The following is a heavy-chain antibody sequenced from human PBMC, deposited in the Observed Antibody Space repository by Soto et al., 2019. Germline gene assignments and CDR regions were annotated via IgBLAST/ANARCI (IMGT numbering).Heavy chain of an antibody. V-gene: IGHV2-5*02. J-gene: IGHJ4*02. D-gene: IGHD3-10*01. CDR1: GFSLSTDGVG. CDR3: ARRLRAYWSLAGSPYFFDH. CDR2: LYWAVDK. Sequence: QITFKESGPTLVKPTQTLTLTCTFSGFSLSTDGVGVGWIRQPPGKALAWLALLYWAVDKPSNPSLKHSLTISKGTSDSKVVLTMTDMDPEHTGTYFCARRLRAYWSLAGSPYFFDHWGQGTLVTVSS.